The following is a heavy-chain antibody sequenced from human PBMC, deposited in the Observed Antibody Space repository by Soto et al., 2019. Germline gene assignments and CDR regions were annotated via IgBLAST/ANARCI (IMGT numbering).Heavy chain of an antibody. D-gene: IGHD1-26*01. CDR2: INPNTGAT. Sequence: ASVKVSCKASGYIFTGYFIQWLRQAPGQGLEWMGWINPNTGATNYAQKFQGRVTMTRDTSLGTAYMELTSLRPDDTALYYCERITWGRDHYYVMDVWGQGTTVPVYS. CDR3: ERITWGRDHYYVMDV. CDR1: GYIFTGYF. J-gene: IGHJ6*02. V-gene: IGHV1-2*02.